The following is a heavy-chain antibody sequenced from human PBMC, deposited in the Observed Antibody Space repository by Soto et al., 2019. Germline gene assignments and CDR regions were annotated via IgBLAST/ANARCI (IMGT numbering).Heavy chain of an antibody. Sequence: SETLSLTCTVSGGSISSYYWSWIRQPPGKGLEWIGYIYYSGSTNYNPSLKSRVTISVDTSKNQFSLKLSSVTAADTAVYYCARVVSEDYYCYGMDVWGQGTTVTVSS. V-gene: IGHV4-59*01. CDR3: ARVVSEDYYCYGMDV. CDR2: IYYSGST. J-gene: IGHJ6*02. CDR1: GGSISSYY. D-gene: IGHD6-25*01.